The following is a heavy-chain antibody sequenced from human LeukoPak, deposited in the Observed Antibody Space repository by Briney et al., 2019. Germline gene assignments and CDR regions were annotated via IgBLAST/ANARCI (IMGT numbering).Heavy chain of an antibody. Sequence: GGSLRLSCAASGFTFSSYWMSWVRQAPGKGLEGVANIKQDGSEKYYVNSVKGRFTISRDNAKNSLYLQMNSLRAEDTAVYYCARLRGYDYFDYWGQGTLVTVSS. D-gene: IGHD5-12*01. CDR1: GFTFSSYW. CDR2: IKQDGSEK. J-gene: IGHJ4*02. V-gene: IGHV3-7*01. CDR3: ARLRGYDYFDY.